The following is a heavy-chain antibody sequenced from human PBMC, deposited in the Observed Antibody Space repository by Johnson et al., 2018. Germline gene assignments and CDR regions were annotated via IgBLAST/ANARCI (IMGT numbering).Heavy chain of an antibody. D-gene: IGHD3-10*01. V-gene: IGHV3-33*01. CDR3: ARHGSGRTFDY. Sequence: QVQLVESGGGVVQPGRSRRLPCAASGFTFSSYGMHWVRQAPGKGLEWVAVIWYDGSNKYYADSVKGRFTISRDNSKNTLYLQMNSLRAEDKAVYYCARHGSGRTFDYWGQGTLVTVSS. J-gene: IGHJ4*02. CDR2: IWYDGSNK. CDR1: GFTFSSYG.